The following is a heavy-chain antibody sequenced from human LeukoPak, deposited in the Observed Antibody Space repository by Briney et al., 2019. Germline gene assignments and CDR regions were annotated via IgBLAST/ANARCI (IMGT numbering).Heavy chain of an antibody. CDR2: IRGSGGST. J-gene: IGHJ5*02. V-gene: IGHV3-23*01. Sequence: GGTLRLSCAASGFTFSNYGMSWVRQAPGKGLEWVSAIRGSGGSTNYADSVKGRFSISRDNSKNTVYLQMNSLRAEDTAVYSCARGADGVSSNSRGWFGPWGQGTLVTVSS. D-gene: IGHD2-15*01. CDR1: GFTFSNYG. CDR3: ARGADGVSSNSRGWFGP.